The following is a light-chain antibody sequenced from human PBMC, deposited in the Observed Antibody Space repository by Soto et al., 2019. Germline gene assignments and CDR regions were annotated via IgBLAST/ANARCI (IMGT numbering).Light chain of an antibody. V-gene: IGKV1-33*01. CDR2: DAS. CDR3: QPYDNLPLRT. J-gene: IGKJ3*01. CDR1: QDIFNY. Sequence: DIQMTQSPSSLSASVGDRVTITCQASQDIFNYLNWYQQKPGKAPKLLIYDASNLETGVPSRFSGSGSGTDFTFTISSLQPEDIATHYCQPYDNLPLRTFGPGTKVDIK.